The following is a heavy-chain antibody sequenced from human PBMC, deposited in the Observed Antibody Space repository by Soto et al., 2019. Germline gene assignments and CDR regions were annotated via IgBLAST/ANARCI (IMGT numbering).Heavy chain of an antibody. D-gene: IGHD3-22*01. Sequence: SETLSLTCAVHGGSFSGFFWTWTRQSPGRGLEWIGEINHSGRTKHNPSLKSRVTISVDTSKKQFSLNLRSVTAADTAVYYCARGSYYYDNSSYFHWGQGPWGTVS. CDR2: INHSGRT. V-gene: IGHV4-34*01. CDR1: GGSFSGFF. CDR3: ARGSYYYDNSSYFH. J-gene: IGHJ4*02.